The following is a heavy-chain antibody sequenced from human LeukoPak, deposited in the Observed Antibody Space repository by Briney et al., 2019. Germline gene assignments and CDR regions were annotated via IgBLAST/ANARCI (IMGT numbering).Heavy chain of an antibody. V-gene: IGHV3-23*01. CDR1: GFTFNNHA. J-gene: IGHJ4*02. CDR3: AKAAVYSSSWTPFDD. Sequence: GGSLRLSCEASGFTFNNHAMSWVRQAPGKGLEWVSAIGASGANTYYADSVKGRFTISRDNSKNTLYLQMNSLRTEDTAVYYCAKAAVYSSSWTPFDDWGQGTLVTVSS. D-gene: IGHD6-13*01. CDR2: IGASGANT.